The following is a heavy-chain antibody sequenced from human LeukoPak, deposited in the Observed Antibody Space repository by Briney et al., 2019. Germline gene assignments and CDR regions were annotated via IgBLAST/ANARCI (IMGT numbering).Heavy chain of an antibody. CDR1: GFTFSSYG. Sequence: PGGSLRLSCAVSGFTFSSYGMHWVRQAPGKGLEWGACIRYDGSNKYYADSVKGRFTISRDNSKNTLYLQMNSLRAEDTAVYYCAKDQGTGTSLSYDYWGQGTLVTVSS. CDR3: AKDQGTGTSLSYDY. J-gene: IGHJ4*02. D-gene: IGHD1-7*01. CDR2: IRYDGSNK. V-gene: IGHV3-30*02.